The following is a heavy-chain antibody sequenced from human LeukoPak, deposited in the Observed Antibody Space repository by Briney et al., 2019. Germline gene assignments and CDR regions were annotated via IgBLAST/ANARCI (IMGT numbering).Heavy chain of an antibody. J-gene: IGHJ4*02. V-gene: IGHV3-7*01. CDR1: GFTFSSYW. D-gene: IGHD2-8*01. CDR2: IKQDRSEK. Sequence: GGSLRLSCAASGFTFSSYWMSWVRQAPGKGLEWVANIKQDRSEKYYVDSVKGRFTISRDNAKNSLYLQMNSLRAEDTAVYYCARDCTNGVCPNDYWGQGTLVTVSS. CDR3: ARDCTNGVCPNDY.